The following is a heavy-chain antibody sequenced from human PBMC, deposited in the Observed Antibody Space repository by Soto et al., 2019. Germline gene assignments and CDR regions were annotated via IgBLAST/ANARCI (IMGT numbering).Heavy chain of an antibody. V-gene: IGHV5-51*01. CDR3: ARPCYSNSRYSGMDV. CDR2: IYPGDSDT. J-gene: IGHJ6*02. D-gene: IGHD5-18*01. Sequence: GESLKISCKGSGYSFTSYWIGWVRQMPGKGLEWMGIIYPGDSDTRYSPSFEGQVTISADKSITTAYLQWSSLNSSDTAMYYCARPCYSNSRYSGMDVWAQEATLTISS. CDR1: GYSFTSYW.